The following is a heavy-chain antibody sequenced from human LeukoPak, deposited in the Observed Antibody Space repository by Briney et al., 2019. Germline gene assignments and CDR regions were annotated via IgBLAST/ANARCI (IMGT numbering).Heavy chain of an antibody. CDR3: ARVRKDIVVVPGAMRDTYYFDY. CDR2: ISSSGSTI. CDR1: GFTFSSYE. Sequence: GGSLRLPCAASGFTFSSYEMNWVRQAPGKGLEWVSYISSSGSTIYYADSVKGRFTISRDNAKNSLYLQMNSLRAEDTAVYYCARVRKDIVVVPGAMRDTYYFDYWGQGTLVTVSS. D-gene: IGHD2-2*01. J-gene: IGHJ4*02. V-gene: IGHV3-48*03.